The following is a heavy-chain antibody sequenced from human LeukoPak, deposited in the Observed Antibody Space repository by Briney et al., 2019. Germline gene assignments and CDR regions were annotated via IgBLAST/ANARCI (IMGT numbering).Heavy chain of an antibody. J-gene: IGHJ3*02. CDR1: GGYISTYY. D-gene: IGHD2-2*01. CDR3: ARDLVVPAATSDAFDI. Sequence: SETLSLTCTVSGGYISTYYWSWIRQSAGKGLEWIGRIYSSGSANYNPSLKSRLAMSVDTSKNQFSLRLNPVTAADTAVYYCARDLVVPAATSDAFDIWGQGTMVTVSS. V-gene: IGHV4-4*07. CDR2: IYSSGSA.